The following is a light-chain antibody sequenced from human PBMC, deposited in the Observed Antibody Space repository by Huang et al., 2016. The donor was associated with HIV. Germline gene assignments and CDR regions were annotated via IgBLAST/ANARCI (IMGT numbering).Light chain of an antibody. V-gene: IGKV3-15*01. CDR2: GSS. CDR3: HQYNNWLLS. Sequence: EIVMTQSPATLSVSPGERVTLSCRANRRVNTHLAWYQQRPGQAPRLLIYGSSTRAPGIPARFSGSGSGTDFSLTISSLQSEDFALYYCHQYNNWLLSFGGGTRVDI. CDR1: RRVNTH. J-gene: IGKJ4*01.